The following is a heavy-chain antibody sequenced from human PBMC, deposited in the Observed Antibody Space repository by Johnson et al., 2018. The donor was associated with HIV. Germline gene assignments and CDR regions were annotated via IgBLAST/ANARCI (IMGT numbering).Heavy chain of an antibody. J-gene: IGHJ3*02. Sequence: EVQLVESGGGLVKPGKSLRLSCEASGFNFNHAWMSWVRQAPGKGLEWVGRIISERDGGTTDYSAPVTDRFTISRDDSTNTLYLQMNSLKIEDTAVYYCATDLFSLILEDDAFDTLGQGTMVTVSS. CDR2: IISERDGGTT. CDR3: ATDLFSLILEDDAFDT. CDR1: GFNFNHAW. V-gene: IGHV3-15*01.